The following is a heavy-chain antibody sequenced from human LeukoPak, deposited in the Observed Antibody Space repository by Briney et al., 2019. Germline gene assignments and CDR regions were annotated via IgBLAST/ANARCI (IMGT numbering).Heavy chain of an antibody. Sequence: SETLSLTCTVSGGSISSSSYYWGWIRQPPGKGLEWIGYIYYSGSTYYNPSLKSRVTISVDTSKNQFSLKLSSVTAADTAVYYCARGAAGSTWLDPWGQGTLVTVSS. J-gene: IGHJ5*02. CDR1: GGSISSSSYY. V-gene: IGHV4-31*03. D-gene: IGHD6-13*01. CDR2: IYYSGST. CDR3: ARGAAGSTWLDP.